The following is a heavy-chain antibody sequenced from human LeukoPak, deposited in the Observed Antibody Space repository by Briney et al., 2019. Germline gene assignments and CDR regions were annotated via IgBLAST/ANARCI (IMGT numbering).Heavy chain of an antibody. J-gene: IGHJ6*03. V-gene: IGHV3-53*01. D-gene: IGHD6-6*01. CDR1: GFTVSSNY. CDR2: IYSGGST. Sequence: PGGSLRLSCAASGFTVSSNYMSWVRQAPGKGLEWVSVIYSGGSTYYADSVKGRFTISRDNSKNTLYLQMNSLRAEDTAVYYCGRVQKQLRSNYYYYSNMDVGGKGPRSPSP. CDR3: GRVQKQLRSNYYYYSNMDV.